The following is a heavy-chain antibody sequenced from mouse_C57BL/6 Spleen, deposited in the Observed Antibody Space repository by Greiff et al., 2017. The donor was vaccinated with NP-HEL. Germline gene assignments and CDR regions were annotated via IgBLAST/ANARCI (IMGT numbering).Heavy chain of an antibody. V-gene: IGHV5-4*01. CDR1: GFTFSSYA. J-gene: IGHJ3*01. CDR3: ARDDEYDGEFAY. D-gene: IGHD2-4*01. CDR2: ISDGGSYT. Sequence: EVNVVESGGGLVKPGGSLKLSCAASGFTFSSYAMSWVRQTPEKRLEWVATISDGGSYTYYPDNVKGRFTISRDNAKNNLYLQMSHLKSEDTAMYYCARDDEYDGEFAYWGQGTLVTVSA.